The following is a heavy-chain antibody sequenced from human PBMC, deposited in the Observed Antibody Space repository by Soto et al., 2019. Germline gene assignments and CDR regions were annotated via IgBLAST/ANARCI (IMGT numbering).Heavy chain of an antibody. V-gene: IGHV3-64D*06. D-gene: IGHD2-2*01. J-gene: IGHJ6*03. CDR2: ISRNGGST. CDR1: GFTFSSYA. Sequence: GGSLRLSCSASGFTFSSYAMHWVRQAPGKGLEYVSAISRNGGSTYYADSVKGRFTISRDNSKNTLYLQMSSLRAEDTAVYYCVKGGYCSSTSCYYYYYMDVWGKGTTVTVSS. CDR3: VKGGYCSSTSCYYYYYMDV.